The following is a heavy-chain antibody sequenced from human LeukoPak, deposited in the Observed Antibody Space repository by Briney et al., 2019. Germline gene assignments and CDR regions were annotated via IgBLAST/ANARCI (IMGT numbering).Heavy chain of an antibody. J-gene: IGHJ6*03. Sequence: SGGSLRLSCAASGFTFSSYAMHWVRQAPGKGLEYVSAISSNGGSTYYANSVKGRFTISRDSSKNTLYLQMGSLRAEDMAVYYCAKGSGWEMSYYYYYMDVWGKGTTVTISS. CDR3: AKGSGWEMSYYYYYMDV. V-gene: IGHV3-64*01. CDR2: ISSNGGST. D-gene: IGHD1-26*01. CDR1: GFTFSSYA.